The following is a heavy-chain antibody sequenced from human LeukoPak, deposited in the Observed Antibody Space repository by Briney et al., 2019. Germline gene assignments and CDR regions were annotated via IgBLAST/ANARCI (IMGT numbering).Heavy chain of an antibody. CDR2: INPSGGST. J-gene: IGHJ4*02. V-gene: IGHV1-46*03. D-gene: IGHD3-16*01. CDR3: TVEMASLGPDYFDY. Sequence: ASVKVSCKASGYTFTSYYMHWVRPPPGQGLEWMGIINPSGGSTSYAQKFQGRVTMTRDTSTSTVYMELSSLRSEDTAVYYCTVEMASLGPDYFDYWGQGTLVTVSS. CDR1: GYTFTSYY.